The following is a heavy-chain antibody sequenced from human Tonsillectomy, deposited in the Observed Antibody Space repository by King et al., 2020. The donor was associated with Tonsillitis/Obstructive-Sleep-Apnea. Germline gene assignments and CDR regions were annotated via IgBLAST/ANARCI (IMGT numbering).Heavy chain of an antibody. J-gene: IGHJ4*02. Sequence: QLQESGPGLVKPSETLSLTCTVSGGSISSSSYYWGWIRQPPGKGLEWIGSIYYSGSTYYNPSLKSRVTISVDTSKNQFSLKLSSVTAADTAVYYCARHWDYGDYELTRAAPDDHDSDFDYWGQGTLVTVSS. D-gene: IGHD4-17*01. CDR3: ARHWDYGDYELTRAAPDDHDSDFDY. V-gene: IGHV4-39*01. CDR2: IYYSGST. CDR1: GGSISSSSYY.